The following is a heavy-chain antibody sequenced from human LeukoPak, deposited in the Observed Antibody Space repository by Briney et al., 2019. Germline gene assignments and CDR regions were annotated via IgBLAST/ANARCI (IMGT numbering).Heavy chain of an antibody. CDR2: ISYDGSNK. CDR3: ARADSDPNSSSWYRSVDY. V-gene: IGHV3-30-3*01. CDR1: GFTFSSYA. J-gene: IGHJ4*02. Sequence: GGSLRLSCAAPGFTFSSYAMHWVRQAPGKGLEWVAVISYDGSNKYYADSVKGRFTISRDNSKNTLYLQMNSLRAEDTAVYYCARADSDPNSSSWYRSVDYWGQGTLVTVSS. D-gene: IGHD6-13*01.